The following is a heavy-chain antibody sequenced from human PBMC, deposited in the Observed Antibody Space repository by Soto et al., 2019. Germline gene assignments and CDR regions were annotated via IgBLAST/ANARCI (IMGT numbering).Heavy chain of an antibody. Sequence: VQLLESGGGLVQPGGSLRLSCAASGFTFSSYAMSWVRQAPGKGLEWVSAISGSGGSTYYADSVKGRFTISRDNSKNTLYLQMNSLRAEDTAVYYCAKDLSYYGSGLGDYMDVWGKGTTVTVSS. J-gene: IGHJ6*03. CDR1: GFTFSSYA. CDR2: ISGSGGST. V-gene: IGHV3-23*01. D-gene: IGHD3-10*01. CDR3: AKDLSYYGSGLGDYMDV.